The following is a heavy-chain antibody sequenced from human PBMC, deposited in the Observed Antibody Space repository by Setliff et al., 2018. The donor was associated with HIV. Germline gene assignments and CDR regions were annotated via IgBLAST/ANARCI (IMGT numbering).Heavy chain of an antibody. CDR3: ARGGEYYSDSGGIYYYMDV. Sequence: GGSLRLSCEASGFTFDDYGMNWVRQAPGKGLEWVSGINWNGRSTGDADFVKGRFTIPRDNAKNSLYLQMNSLGAEDTALYYCARGGEYYSDSGGIYYYMDVWGKGTTVTVSS. D-gene: IGHD3-22*01. CDR1: GFTFDDYG. CDR2: INWNGRST. J-gene: IGHJ6*03. V-gene: IGHV3-20*04.